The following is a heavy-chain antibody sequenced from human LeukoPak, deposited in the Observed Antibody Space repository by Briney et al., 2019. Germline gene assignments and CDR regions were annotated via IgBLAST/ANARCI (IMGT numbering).Heavy chain of an antibody. Sequence: PGGSLRLSCAASGFTFSSYWMSWVRQAPGKGLEWVANIKQDGSEKYYVDSVKGRFTISRDNAKNSLYLQMNSLRAEDTAVYYCARSLGYHYARDAFDIWGQGTMVTVSS. CDR2: IKQDGSEK. CDR3: ARSLGYHYARDAFDI. CDR1: GFTFSSYW. J-gene: IGHJ3*02. D-gene: IGHD3-22*01. V-gene: IGHV3-7*01.